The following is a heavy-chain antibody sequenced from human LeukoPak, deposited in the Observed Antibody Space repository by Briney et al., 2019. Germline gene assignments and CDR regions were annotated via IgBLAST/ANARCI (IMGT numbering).Heavy chain of an antibody. CDR1: GYTFTSYG. J-gene: IGHJ4*02. CDR3: ARVIPHDFWSGYYLDY. D-gene: IGHD3-3*01. Sequence: ASVKVSCKASGYTFTSYGISWVRQAPGQGLEWMGWISAYNGNTNYAQKLQGRVTMTTDTSTSTAYMELRSLRSDDTAVYYCARVIPHDFWSGYYLDYWGQGTLVTVSS. CDR2: ISAYNGNT. V-gene: IGHV1-18*01.